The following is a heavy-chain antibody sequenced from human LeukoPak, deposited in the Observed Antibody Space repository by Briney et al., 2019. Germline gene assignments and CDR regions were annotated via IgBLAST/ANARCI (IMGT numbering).Heavy chain of an antibody. J-gene: IGHJ5*02. CDR1: GYTFTSYG. V-gene: IGHV1-18*01. D-gene: IGHD4-17*01. Sequence: ASVKVTCKASGYTFTSYGISWVRQAPGQGLEWMGWISAYNGNTNYAQKLQGRVTMTTDTSTSTAYMELRSLRSDDTAVYYCARARVTTVTPYNWFDPWGQGTLVTVSS. CDR3: ARARVTTVTPYNWFDP. CDR2: ISAYNGNT.